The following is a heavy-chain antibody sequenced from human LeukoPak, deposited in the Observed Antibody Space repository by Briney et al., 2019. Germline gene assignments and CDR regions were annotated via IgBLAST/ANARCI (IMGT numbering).Heavy chain of an antibody. V-gene: IGHV4-59*08. CDR3: ARHSEGLWFGELWFDY. CDR2: IYYSGST. CDR1: GGSISSYY. J-gene: IGHJ4*02. D-gene: IGHD3-10*01. Sequence: PSETLSLTCTVSGGSISSYYWSWIRQPPGKGLEWIGYIYYSGSTNYNPSLKSRVTISVDTSKNQFSLKLSSVTAVDTAVYYCARHSEGLWFGELWFDYWGQGTLVTVSS.